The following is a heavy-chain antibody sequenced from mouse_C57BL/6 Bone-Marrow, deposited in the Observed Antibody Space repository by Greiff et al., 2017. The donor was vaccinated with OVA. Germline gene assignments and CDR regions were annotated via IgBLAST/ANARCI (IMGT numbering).Heavy chain of an antibody. CDR1: GFTFSSYA. Sequence: EVQVVESGGGLVKPGGSLKLSCAASGFTFSSYAMSWVRQTLEKRLEWVATISDGGSYTYYPDNVKGRFTISRDNAKNNLYLQMSHLKSEDTAMYYCAREVLFAYWGQGTLVTVSA. CDR2: ISDGGSYT. V-gene: IGHV5-4*01. J-gene: IGHJ3*01. CDR3: AREVLFAY.